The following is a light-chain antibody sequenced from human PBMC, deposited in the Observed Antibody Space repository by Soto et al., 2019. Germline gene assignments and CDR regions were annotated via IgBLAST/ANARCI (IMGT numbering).Light chain of an antibody. CDR2: DAS. J-gene: IGKJ4*01. Sequence: EIVLTQSPATLSLSPGERATLSCRASQSVSSYLAWHQQKPGQAPRLLIYDASNRATGIPARFSGSGSGTDFTLTISSLEPEDFAVYYCQQRSNWPRELTFGGGTKVEIK. CDR3: QQRSNWPRELT. V-gene: IGKV3-11*01. CDR1: QSVSSY.